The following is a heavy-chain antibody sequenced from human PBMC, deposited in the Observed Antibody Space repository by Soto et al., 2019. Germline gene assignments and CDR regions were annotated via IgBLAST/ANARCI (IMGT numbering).Heavy chain of an antibody. CDR3: AKKLGPVAGRQEPLDH. CDR1: GFTFNTYV. Sequence: GGSLRLSCAASGFTFNTYVMHWVRQAPGKGLEWVSEISGNSANTYYADSVKGRFTISRDNSKNTLYLQMNSLRADDTAVYYCAKKLGPVAGRQEPLDHWGQGTLVTVSS. CDR2: ISGNSANT. V-gene: IGHV3-23*01. J-gene: IGHJ4*02. D-gene: IGHD1-26*01.